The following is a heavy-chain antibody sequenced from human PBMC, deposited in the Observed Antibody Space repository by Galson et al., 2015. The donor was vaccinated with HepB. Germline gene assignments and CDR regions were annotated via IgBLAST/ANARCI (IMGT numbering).Heavy chain of an antibody. CDR2: IIPIFGTA. V-gene: IGHV1-69*13. CDR3: ARVGTMIVVGTYYYMDV. Sequence: SVKVSCKASGGTFSSYAISWVRQAPGQGLEWMGGIIPIFGTANYAQKFQGRVTITADESTSTAYMELSSLRSEDTAVYYCARVGTMIVVGTYYYMDVWGKGTTVTVSS. J-gene: IGHJ6*03. CDR1: GGTFSSYA. D-gene: IGHD3-22*01.